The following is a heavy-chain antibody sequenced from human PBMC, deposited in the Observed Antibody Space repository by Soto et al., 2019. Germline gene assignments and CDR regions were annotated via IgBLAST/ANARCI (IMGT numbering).Heavy chain of an antibody. CDR2: VYWDDDE. V-gene: IGHV2-5*02. Sequence: QITLRESGPALVKPTQTLTLTCSFSGFSLTTSGVCVGWICQPPGKALEWLALVYWDDDEHYSPSLTSRLKITKDTSKDRMVPTMTNMGPVDTATYYCALMGAAGTVDDFEYRGQGTLVTVSS. J-gene: IGHJ4*02. CDR3: ALMGAAGTVDDFEY. CDR1: GFSLTTSGVC. D-gene: IGHD6-13*01.